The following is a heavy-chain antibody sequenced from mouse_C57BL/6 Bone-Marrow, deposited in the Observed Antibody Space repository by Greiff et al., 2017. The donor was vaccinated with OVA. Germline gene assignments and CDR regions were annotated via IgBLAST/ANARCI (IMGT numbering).Heavy chain of an antibody. J-gene: IGHJ2*01. CDR3: AREGGNYLYFDY. Sequence: QVQLQQPGAELVRPGSSVKLSCKASGYTFTSYWMHWVKQRPIQGLEWIGNIDPSDSETHYNQKFKDKATLTVDKSSSTAYMQLSSLTSEDSAVYYCAREGGNYLYFDYWGQGTTLTVSS. D-gene: IGHD2-1*01. CDR2: IDPSDSET. V-gene: IGHV1-52*01. CDR1: GYTFTSYW.